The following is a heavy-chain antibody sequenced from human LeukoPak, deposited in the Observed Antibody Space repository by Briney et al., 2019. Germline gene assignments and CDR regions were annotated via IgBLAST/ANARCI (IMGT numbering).Heavy chain of an antibody. V-gene: IGHV1-18*01. Sequence: ASVKVSCKASGYTFTSYGISWVRQAPGQGLEWMGWISAYNGNTNYAQKLQGRVTMTTDTSTSTAYMELRSLRSDDTAVYYCAREALLKGDYYGMDAWGQGTTVTVSS. J-gene: IGHJ6*02. CDR1: GYTFTSYG. CDR2: ISAYNGNT. CDR3: AREALLKGDYYGMDA.